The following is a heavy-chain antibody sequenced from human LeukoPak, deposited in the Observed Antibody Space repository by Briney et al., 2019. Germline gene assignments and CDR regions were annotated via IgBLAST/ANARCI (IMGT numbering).Heavy chain of an antibody. CDR1: GFTFSSYA. CDR3: AKAAVGDVFSFDY. J-gene: IGHJ4*02. Sequence: AGGSLRLSCAASGFTFSSYAMSWVRQAPGKGLEWVAVISYDGSNKYYADSVKGRFTISRDNSKNTLYLEMNSLRVEDTAVYYCAKAAVGDVFSFDYWGQGTLVTVSS. V-gene: IGHV3-30*04. CDR2: ISYDGSNK. D-gene: IGHD1-26*01.